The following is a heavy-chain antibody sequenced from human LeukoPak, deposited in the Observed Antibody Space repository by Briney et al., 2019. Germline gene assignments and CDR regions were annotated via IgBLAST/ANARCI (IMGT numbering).Heavy chain of an antibody. V-gene: IGHV4-39*01. J-gene: IGHJ4*02. CDR2: LYYSGST. D-gene: IGHD2-15*01. CDR3: ASAATFSVDY. CDR1: GGPISSSSYY. Sequence: SETLSLTCTVSGGPISSSSYYWGWIRQPPGKGLEWIGSLYYSGSTHYNPSLKSRVTMSVDTSKNQFSLNLSSVTAADTAVFFCASAATFSVDYWGQGTLVTVSS.